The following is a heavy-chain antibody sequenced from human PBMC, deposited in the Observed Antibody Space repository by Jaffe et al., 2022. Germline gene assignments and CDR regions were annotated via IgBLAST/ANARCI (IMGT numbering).Heavy chain of an antibody. CDR1: GGTFSSYA. V-gene: IGHV1-69*05. CDR3: ASRKRRGYYYGSGSYYDVDY. Sequence: QVQLVQSGAEVKKPGSSVKVSCKASGGTFSSYAISWVRQAPGQGLEWMGGIIPIFGTANYAQKFQGRVTITTDESTSTAYMELSSLRSEDTAVYYCASRKRRGYYYGSGSYYDVDYWGQGTLVTVSS. J-gene: IGHJ4*02. CDR2: IIPIFGTA. D-gene: IGHD3-10*01.